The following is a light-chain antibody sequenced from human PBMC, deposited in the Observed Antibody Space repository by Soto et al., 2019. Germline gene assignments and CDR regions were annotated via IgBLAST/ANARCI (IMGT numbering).Light chain of an antibody. CDR2: DVS. V-gene: IGLV2-14*01. CDR1: SNDVGGYHY. Sequence: QSVLTQPASVSGSPGQSITISCTGTSNDVGGYHYVSWYQQHPGKAPKLIIYDVSDRPSGVSNRFSGSKSGNTASLTISGLQAEDAADYYCSSYTYSSTLVVFGGGTKLTVL. J-gene: IGLJ3*02. CDR3: SSYTYSSTLVV.